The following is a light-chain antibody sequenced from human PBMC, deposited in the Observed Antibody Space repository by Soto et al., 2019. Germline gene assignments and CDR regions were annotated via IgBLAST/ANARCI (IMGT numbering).Light chain of an antibody. V-gene: IGKV3-20*01. CDR3: QQYGSSPRT. CDR2: GAF. Sequence: EIVFTQSPSTLSFSPGERATPSRRASQSVSSNYLAWYQQKPGQAPRLLIYGAFKRATGIPDRFSGSGSGTDFTLTISRMEPEDFAVYCCQQYGSSPRTFGQGTKVDIK. CDR1: QSVSSNY. J-gene: IGKJ1*01.